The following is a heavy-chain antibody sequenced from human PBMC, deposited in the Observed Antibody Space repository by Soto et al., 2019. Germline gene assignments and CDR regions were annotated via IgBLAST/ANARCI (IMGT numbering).Heavy chain of an antibody. Sequence: EVQLVESGGGLVQSGGSLRLSCAASGFTFSSYWMSWVRQGPGKGPEWVANIKQAGSEIYYVDSVKGRFTISRDNAKSSLYLQMTRRRDEDTAVYPGAKSLSAIPGDSWGQGTLVTVSS. V-gene: IGHV3-7*05. CDR2: IKQAGSEI. CDR1: GFTFSSYW. D-gene: IGHD2-2*01. CDR3: AKSLSAIPGDS. J-gene: IGHJ4*02.